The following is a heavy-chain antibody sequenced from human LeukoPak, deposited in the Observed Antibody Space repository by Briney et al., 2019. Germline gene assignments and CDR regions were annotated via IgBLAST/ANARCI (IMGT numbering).Heavy chain of an antibody. CDR3: ARFGYVAAVDV. D-gene: IGHD2-15*01. V-gene: IGHV3-7*01. J-gene: IGHJ4*02. CDR1: GFSFSAYW. Sequence: GGSLRLSCAASGFSFSAYWMTWVRQAPGTGLEWVANINPAGSETYYVDPVKGRISISRDNAKNLVYLQMNSLRAEGTAVYHCARFGYVAAVDVWGQGTPVTVSS. CDR2: INPAGSET.